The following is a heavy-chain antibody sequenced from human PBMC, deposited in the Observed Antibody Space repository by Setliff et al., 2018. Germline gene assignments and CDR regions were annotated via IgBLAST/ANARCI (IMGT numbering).Heavy chain of an antibody. J-gene: IGHJ4*02. D-gene: IGHD2-21*01. CDR1: GGTFSSYA. V-gene: IGHV1-69*05. Sequence: SVKVSCKASGGTFSSYAISWVRQAPGQGLEWMGGIIPNSGNTDYAQKFQGRVTITTDESTSTAYMELSSLRSEDTAVYYCARAPAGGGDFYFDYWGQGTLVTVSS. CDR3: ARAPAGGGDFYFDY. CDR2: IIPNSGNT.